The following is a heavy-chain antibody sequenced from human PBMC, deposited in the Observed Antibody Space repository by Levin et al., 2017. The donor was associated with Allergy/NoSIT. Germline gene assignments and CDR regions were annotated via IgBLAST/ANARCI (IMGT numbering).Heavy chain of an antibody. V-gene: IGHV3-11*01. D-gene: IGHD6-13*01. J-gene: IGHJ4*02. Sequence: GGSLRLSCAASGFTFSDYYMSWIRQAPGKGLEWVSYISSSGSTIYYADSVKGRFTISRDNAKNSLYLQMNSLRAEDTAVYYCARGDDHSSSWHYYFDYWGQGTLVTVSS. CDR2: ISSSGSTI. CDR3: ARGDDHSSSWHYYFDY. CDR1: GFTFSDYY.